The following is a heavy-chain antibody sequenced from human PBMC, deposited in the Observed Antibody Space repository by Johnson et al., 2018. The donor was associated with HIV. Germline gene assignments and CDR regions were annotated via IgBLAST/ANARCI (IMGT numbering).Heavy chain of an antibody. J-gene: IGHJ3*02. CDR1: GFTFSSYG. Sequence: QVQLVESGGGVVQPGRSLRLSCAASGFTFSSYGMHWVRQAPGKGLEWVAVISYDGNNKYYADSVKGRFTISRDNSKNTLYLQMNSLRAEDTAVVYCARDVKVCAFDIWGQGTMVTVAS. CDR3: ARDVKVCAFDI. D-gene: IGHD3-16*01. V-gene: IGHV3-30*03. CDR2: ISYDGNNK.